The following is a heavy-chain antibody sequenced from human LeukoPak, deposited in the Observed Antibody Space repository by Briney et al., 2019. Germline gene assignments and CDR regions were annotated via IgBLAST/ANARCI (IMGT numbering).Heavy chain of an antibody. D-gene: IGHD6-13*01. CDR2: ISGSGGST. CDR3: AKDSAAGTRGYYYGMDV. V-gene: IGHV3-23*01. J-gene: IGHJ6*02. CDR1: GFTFSSYA. Sequence: GGSLRLSCAASGFTFSSYAMSWVRQAPGKGLERVSAISGSGGSTYYADSVKGRFTISRDNSKNTLYLQMNSLRAEDTAVYYCAKDSAAGTRGYYYGMDVWGQGTTVTVSS.